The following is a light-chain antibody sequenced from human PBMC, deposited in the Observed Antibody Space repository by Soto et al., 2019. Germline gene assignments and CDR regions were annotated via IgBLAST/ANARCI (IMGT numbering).Light chain of an antibody. Sequence: DIQMTQSPSTLSASVGDRVTITCRASQSISNWLAWYQQKSGKAPKLLIYKASSLESGVPSRFSGSGSGTEFTLTISSLQPDDFATYYCQQYNSTFGGGTKLEIK. CDR2: KAS. CDR1: QSISNW. V-gene: IGKV1-5*03. CDR3: QQYNST. J-gene: IGKJ4*01.